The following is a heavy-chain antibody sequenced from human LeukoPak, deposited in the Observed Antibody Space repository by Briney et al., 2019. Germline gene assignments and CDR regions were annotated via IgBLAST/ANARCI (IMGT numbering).Heavy chain of an antibody. Sequence: GASVKVSCKASGYTFTSYGISWVRQAPGQGLEWMGWISAYNGNTNYAQKLQGRVTMTTDTSTSTAYMELRSLRSDDTAVYYCARSMRWELSEYYFDYWGQGTMVTVSS. J-gene: IGHJ4*03. CDR3: ARSMRWELSEYYFDY. CDR1: GYTFTSYG. D-gene: IGHD1-26*01. V-gene: IGHV1-18*01. CDR2: ISAYNGNT.